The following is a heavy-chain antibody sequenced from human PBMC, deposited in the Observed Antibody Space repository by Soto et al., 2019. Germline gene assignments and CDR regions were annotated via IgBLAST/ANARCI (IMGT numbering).Heavy chain of an antibody. J-gene: IGHJ5*02. V-gene: IGHV2-70*01. Sequence: ESGPTLVNPTQTLTLTCTFSGFSLSTSGMCVSWIRQPPGKALEWLALIDWDDDKYYSTSLKTRLTISKDTSKNQVVLTMTNMDPVDTATYYCARTTTLSSTSCYGGWFDPWGQGTLVTVSS. D-gene: IGHD2-2*01. CDR3: ARTTTLSSTSCYGGWFDP. CDR2: IDWDDDK. CDR1: GFSLSTSGMC.